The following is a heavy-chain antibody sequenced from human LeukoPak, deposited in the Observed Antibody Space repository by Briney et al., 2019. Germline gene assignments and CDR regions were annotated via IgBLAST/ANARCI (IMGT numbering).Heavy chain of an antibody. Sequence: GGSLRLSCAASGLPFTSYSMNWVRQAPGKGLEWVSSISSSSNYISYADSVKGRFTISRDNAKNSLYLQMNSLRAEDTTVYYCARSTVTDPDRVGFDIWGQGTMVTVSS. CDR2: ISSSSNYI. D-gene: IGHD4-17*01. CDR3: ARSTVTDPDRVGFDI. J-gene: IGHJ3*02. CDR1: GLPFTSYS. V-gene: IGHV3-21*01.